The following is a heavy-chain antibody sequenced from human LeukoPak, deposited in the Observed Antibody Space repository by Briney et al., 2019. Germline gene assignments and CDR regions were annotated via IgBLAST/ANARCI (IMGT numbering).Heavy chain of an antibody. J-gene: IGHJ4*02. CDR3: TRDLGLDTSMIFFDF. CDR2: ISAYNGNT. CDR1: GYRFSDFG. Sequence: ASVKVSCKASGYRFSDFGVIWVRQAPGQGLEWMGWISAYNGNTNLAQKFQGRVSMTADTSTSTAYMELRSLRSDDTAVFYCTRDLGLDTSMIFFDFWGREPWSPSPQ. V-gene: IGHV1-18*01. D-gene: IGHD5-18*01.